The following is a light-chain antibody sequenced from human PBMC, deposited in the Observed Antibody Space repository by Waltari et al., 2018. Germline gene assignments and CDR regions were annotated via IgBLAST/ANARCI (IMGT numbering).Light chain of an antibody. Sequence: IVLTQSPATLSLPPGERATLSCRASQSVGSYLGCYHQIPGQDPRLLIYDASTRATGVPARFSGSGSGTGVTLTISSLEPEDFAVYYCQQRSDWPNTFGQGTKLEI. CDR1: QSVGSY. J-gene: IGKJ2*01. CDR2: DAS. CDR3: QQRSDWPNT. V-gene: IGKV3-11*01.